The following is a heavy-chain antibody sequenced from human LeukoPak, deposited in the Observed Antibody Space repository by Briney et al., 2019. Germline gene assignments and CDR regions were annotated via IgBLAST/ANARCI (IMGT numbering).Heavy chain of an antibody. CDR2: VYRVGDT. CDR1: RFSLSTNY. J-gene: IGHJ4*02. V-gene: IGHV3-53*01. D-gene: IGHD4-11*01. Sequence: GGSLRLSCAASRFSLSTNYMSWVRQAPGEGLEWVSIVYRVGDTLYADSVKGRFTISRNSSKNRVFLQINSLRAKDTAVYYCARAPTITTIYEYWGQRTLGTVSS. CDR3: ARAPTITTIYEY.